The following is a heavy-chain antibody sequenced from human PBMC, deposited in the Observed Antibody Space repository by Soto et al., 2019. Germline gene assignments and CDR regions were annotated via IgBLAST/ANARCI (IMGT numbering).Heavy chain of an antibody. J-gene: IGHJ4*02. CDR1: GYTFTDYF. CDR3: TRSTQYSASLEFDF. CDR2: INPDNGGT. V-gene: IGHV1-2*02. D-gene: IGHD5-12*01. Sequence: GASVKVSCKASGYTFTDYFIHWVRQAPGQGLEWMGWINPDNGGTVYAQKFQGRITMARDTPVSTVYMELSGLRSDDTAVYYCTRSTQYSASLEFDFWGQGTLVTVSS.